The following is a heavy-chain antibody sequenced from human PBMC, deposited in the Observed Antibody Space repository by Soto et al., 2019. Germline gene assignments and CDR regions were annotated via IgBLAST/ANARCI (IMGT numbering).Heavy chain of an antibody. CDR1: GYTFTSYG. CDR2: ISAYNGNT. J-gene: IGHJ6*02. Sequence: GASVKVSCKASGYTFTSYGISWVRQAPGQGLEWMGWISAYNGNTNYAQKLQGRVTMTTDTSTSTAYMELRSLRSDDTAVYYCARDPGATYGSGSYFHYYGMDVWGQGTTVTVS. V-gene: IGHV1-18*01. D-gene: IGHD3-10*01. CDR3: ARDPGATYGSGSYFHYYGMDV.